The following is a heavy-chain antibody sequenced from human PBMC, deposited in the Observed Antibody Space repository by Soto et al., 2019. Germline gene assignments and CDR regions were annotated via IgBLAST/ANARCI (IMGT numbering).Heavy chain of an antibody. CDR2: VYFGGST. D-gene: IGHD2-8*01. Sequence: SGTLSLTCAISGFAISSYYWRWVRQTPGKGLEWIGYVYFGGSTNYNPSLMSRVLISIDTSQNQISLKLNSVTAADAAIFYCACVRGGTYGDLEFWGQ. CDR1: GFAISSYY. V-gene: IGHV4-59*01. J-gene: IGHJ3*01. CDR3: ACVRGGTYGDLEF.